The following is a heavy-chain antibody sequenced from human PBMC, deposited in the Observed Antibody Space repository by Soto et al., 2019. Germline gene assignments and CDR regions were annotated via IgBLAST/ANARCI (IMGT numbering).Heavy chain of an antibody. J-gene: IGHJ3*02. CDR3: AKTILGDYVWGSYRYAFDI. D-gene: IGHD3-16*02. CDR2: ISGSGVRT. V-gene: IGHV3-23*01. CDR1: GFTFSSYA. Sequence: GGSLRLSCAASGFTFSSYAMSWVRQAPGKGLEWVSAISGSGVRTNYADSVKGRFTISRDNSKNTLYLQMNSLRAEDTAVYYCAKTILGDYVWGSYRYAFDICGQGTMVTVSS.